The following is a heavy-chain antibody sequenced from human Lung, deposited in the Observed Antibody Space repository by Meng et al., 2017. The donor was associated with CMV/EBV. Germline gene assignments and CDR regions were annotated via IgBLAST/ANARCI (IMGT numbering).Heavy chain of an antibody. CDR3: VRAVHGLEI. D-gene: IGHD4-17*01. CDR1: GYTLTTYG. Sequence: ASXXVSCKASGYTLTTYGINWVRQAPGQGLEWMGWVNPYNGDGGYAQRFQGRVTVTTDTSINTAYLELTSLRSDDTAVYYCVRAVHGLEIWDQGTTVTVSS. CDR2: VNPYNGDG. J-gene: IGHJ6*02. V-gene: IGHV1-8*01.